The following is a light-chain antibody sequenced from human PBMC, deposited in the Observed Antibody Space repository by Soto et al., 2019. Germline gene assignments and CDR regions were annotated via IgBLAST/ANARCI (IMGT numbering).Light chain of an antibody. Sequence: DIVLTQSPATLSLSPGERATLSCRASQSVTSYLAWYQQKPGQAPRLLIHDTSNRATGIPARFSGSGSGTDFTLTISSLETEDFVVYYCQQRSNWPPTFGGGTKVEIK. CDR3: QQRSNWPPT. J-gene: IGKJ4*01. V-gene: IGKV3-11*01. CDR2: DTS. CDR1: QSVTSY.